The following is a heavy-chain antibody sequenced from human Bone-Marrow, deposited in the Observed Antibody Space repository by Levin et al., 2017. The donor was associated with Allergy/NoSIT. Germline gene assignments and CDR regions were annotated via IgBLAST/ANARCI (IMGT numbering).Heavy chain of an antibody. CDR1: GGSFSDYY. CDR3: AKGTFGGYINY. J-gene: IGHJ4*02. CDR2: VNYSGTT. Sequence: SETLSLTCAVYGGSFSDYYWTWIRQPPGKGLEWIGEVNYSGTTNYSPSLRSRLTISRDTSKNQFSLKLTSVTTADTALYFCAKGTFGGYINYWGQGALVSVSS. D-gene: IGHD2-15*01. V-gene: IGHV4-34*01.